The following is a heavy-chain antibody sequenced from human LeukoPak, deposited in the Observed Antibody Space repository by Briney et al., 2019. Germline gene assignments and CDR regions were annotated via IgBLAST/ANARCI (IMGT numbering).Heavy chain of an antibody. CDR1: GYTFTSYD. J-gene: IGHJ5*02. D-gene: IGHD6-6*01. Sequence: ASVKVSCKASGYTFTSYDINWVRQATGQGLEWMGWMNPNSDNTGYAQKFQGRVTMTRNTSISTAYMELSSLRSEDTAVYYCATIAARPNWFDPWGQGTLVTVSS. V-gene: IGHV1-8*01. CDR3: ATIAARPNWFDP. CDR2: MNPNSDNT.